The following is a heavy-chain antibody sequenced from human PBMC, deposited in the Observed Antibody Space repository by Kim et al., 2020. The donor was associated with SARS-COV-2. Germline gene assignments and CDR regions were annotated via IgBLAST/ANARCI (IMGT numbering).Heavy chain of an antibody. CDR3: ARGGPEGMDV. Sequence: SETLSLTCAVYGGSFSGYYWSWIRQPPGKGLEWIGEINHSGSTNYNPSLKSRVTISVDTSKNQFSLKLSSVTAADTAVYYCARGGPEGMDVWGQGTTVTVSS. J-gene: IGHJ6*02. V-gene: IGHV4-34*01. CDR1: GGSFSGYY. CDR2: INHSGST.